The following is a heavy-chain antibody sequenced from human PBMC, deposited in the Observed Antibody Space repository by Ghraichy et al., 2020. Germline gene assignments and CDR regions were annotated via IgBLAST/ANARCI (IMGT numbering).Heavy chain of an antibody. Sequence: LSLTCAASGFTFSSYDMHWVRQVTGKGLEWVSTLGVNGDTYYPDSVKGRFTISREKAKNSLYLQMNILRAGDTAVYYCARGVAIGDASRRYFDLWGRGTLVTVSS. CDR2: LGVNGDT. CDR3: ARGVAIGDASRRYFDL. D-gene: IGHD2-21*01. CDR1: GFTFSSYD. V-gene: IGHV3-13*01. J-gene: IGHJ2*01.